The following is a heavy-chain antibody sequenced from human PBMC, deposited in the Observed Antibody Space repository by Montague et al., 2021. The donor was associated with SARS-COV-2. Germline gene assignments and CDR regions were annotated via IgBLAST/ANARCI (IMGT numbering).Heavy chain of an antibody. Sequence: SETLSLTCTISGGSISSSSYYWGWLRQPPGKGLEWIGSIYYSGSTYYNPSLKSRVTISVDTSKNQFSLKLSSVTAADTAVYYCARREDYYGSGSYPNWGKGTLVTVSS. D-gene: IGHD3-10*01. J-gene: IGHJ4*02. CDR2: IYYSGST. CDR3: ARREDYYGSGSYPN. V-gene: IGHV4-39*01. CDR1: GGSISSSSYY.